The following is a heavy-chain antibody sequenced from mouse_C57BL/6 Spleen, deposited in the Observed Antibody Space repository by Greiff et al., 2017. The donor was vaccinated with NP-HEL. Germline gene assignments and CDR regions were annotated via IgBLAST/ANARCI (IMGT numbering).Heavy chain of an antibody. Sequence: VKLVESGPELVKPGASVKLSCKASGYTFTSYDINWVKQRPGQGLEWIGWIYPRDGSTKYNEKFKGKATLTVDTSSSTAYMELHSLTSEDSAVYFCARPTVPSYWYFDVWGTGTTVTVSS. CDR2: IYPRDGST. CDR1: GYTFTSYD. D-gene: IGHD1-1*01. V-gene: IGHV1-85*01. CDR3: ARPTVPSYWYFDV. J-gene: IGHJ1*03.